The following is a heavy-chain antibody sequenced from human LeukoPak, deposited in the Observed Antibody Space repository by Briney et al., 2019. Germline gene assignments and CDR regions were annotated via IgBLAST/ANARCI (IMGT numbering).Heavy chain of an antibody. CDR2: ISSSSSYI. CDR3: ASRYSSSRPFDP. V-gene: IGHV3-21*01. Sequence: PGGSPRLSCAASGFSFSSYSMNWVRQSPGKGLEWVSSISSSSSYIYHADSVKGRFTISRDNAKNSLYLQMKSLRADDTAVYYCASRYSSSRPFDPWGQGTLVTVSS. J-gene: IGHJ5*02. D-gene: IGHD6-13*01. CDR1: GFSFSSYS.